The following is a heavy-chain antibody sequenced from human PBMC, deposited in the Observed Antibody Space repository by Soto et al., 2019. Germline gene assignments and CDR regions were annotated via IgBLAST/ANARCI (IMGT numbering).Heavy chain of an antibody. CDR3: ARDPTLNNYYYGMDV. J-gene: IGHJ6*02. D-gene: IGHD3-16*01. CDR2: ISYDGSNK. V-gene: IGHV3-30-3*01. Sequence: GGSLRLSCAASGFTFSSYAMHWVRQAPGKGLEWVAVISYDGSNKYYADSVKGRFTISRDNSKNTLYLQMNSLRAEDTAVYYCARDPTLNNYYYGMDVWGQGTTVTVSS. CDR1: GFTFSSYA.